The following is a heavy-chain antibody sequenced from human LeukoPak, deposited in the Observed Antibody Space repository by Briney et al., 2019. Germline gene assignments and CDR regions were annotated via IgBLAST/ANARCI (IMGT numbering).Heavy chain of an antibody. V-gene: IGHV3-43*02. Sequence: GGSLRLSCAASGFTFRNYAMHWVRQAPGKGLECVSVISGDGDTTFYTDSVKGRFTISRDNSKNSLSLQMNSLKTEDTALYYCAKGSRLGEISLYRPFDYWGQGILVTVSS. CDR1: GFTFRNYA. CDR2: ISGDGDTT. D-gene: IGHD3-16*02. CDR3: AKGSRLGEISLYRPFDY. J-gene: IGHJ4*02.